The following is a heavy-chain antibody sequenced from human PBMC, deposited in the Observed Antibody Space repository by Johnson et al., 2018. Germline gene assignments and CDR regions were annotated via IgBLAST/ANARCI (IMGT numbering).Heavy chain of an antibody. CDR3: ARSGYSYGYEDYYYYYYMDV. CDR2: IYPGDSDT. D-gene: IGHD5-18*01. J-gene: IGHJ6*03. V-gene: IGHV5-51*03. Sequence: VQLVESGAEVKKPGESXKISCKGSGYSFTSYWIGWVRQMPGKGLEWMGIIYPGDSDTRYSPSFQGPVTISADKSISTAYLQWSSLKAPDTAMYYRARSGYSYGYEDYYYYYYMDVWGKGTTVTVSS. CDR1: GYSFTSYW.